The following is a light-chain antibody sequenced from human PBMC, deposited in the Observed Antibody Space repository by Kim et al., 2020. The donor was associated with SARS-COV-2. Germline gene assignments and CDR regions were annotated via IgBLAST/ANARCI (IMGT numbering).Light chain of an antibody. CDR2: EDN. CDR1: NGSIGSNY. V-gene: IGLV6-57*03. Sequence: VPTACTRSNGSIGSNYELWYQQQPGGAPTTVIYEDNKRPPGGPARLSGCIDSSTNSALLTSAGLKTEDEADYYRQSYDSSNLWVFGGGTQLTVL. J-gene: IGLJ3*02. CDR3: QSYDSSNLWV.